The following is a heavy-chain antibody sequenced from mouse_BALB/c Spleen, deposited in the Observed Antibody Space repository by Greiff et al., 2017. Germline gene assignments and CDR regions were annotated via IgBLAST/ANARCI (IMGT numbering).Heavy chain of an antibody. CDR1: GFDFSRYW. V-gene: IGHV4-1*02. D-gene: IGHD2-14*01. CDR2: INPDSSTI. CDR3: AREDYRYGGLYYYAMDY. J-gene: IGHJ4*01. Sequence: EVKLLESGGGLVQPGGSLKLSCAASGFDFSRYWMSWVRQAPGQGLEWIGEINPDSSTINYTPSLKDKFIISRDNAKNTLYLQMSKVRSEDTALYYCAREDYRYGGLYYYAMDYWGQGTSVTVSA.